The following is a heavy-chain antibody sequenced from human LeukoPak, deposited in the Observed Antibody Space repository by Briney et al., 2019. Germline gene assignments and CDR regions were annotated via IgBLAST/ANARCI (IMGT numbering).Heavy chain of an antibody. J-gene: IGHJ6*03. V-gene: IGHV4-39*07. CDR2: IYYSGST. CDR1: GGSISSSSYY. D-gene: IGHD3-22*01. CDR3: ARDGGNRVVGPLYYMDV. Sequence: SETLSLTCTVSGGSISSSSYYWGWIRQPPGKGLEWIGSIYYSGSTNYNPSLKSRVTISVDTSKNQFSLKLSSVTAADTAVYYCARDGGNRVVGPLYYMDVWGKGTTVTVSS.